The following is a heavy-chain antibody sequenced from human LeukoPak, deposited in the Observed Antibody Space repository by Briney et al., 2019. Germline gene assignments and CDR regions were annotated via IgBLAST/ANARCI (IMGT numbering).Heavy chain of an antibody. V-gene: IGHV1-2*02. D-gene: IGHD6-25*01. Sequence: PGASVKVSCKASGYTFTGYYMHWVRQAPGQGLEWMGWINPNSGGTNYAQKFQGRVTMTRDTSISTAYMELSRLRSDDTAVYYCARPRGVGYRMGPYYMDVWGKGTTVTVSS. J-gene: IGHJ6*03. CDR2: INPNSGGT. CDR1: GYTFTGYY. CDR3: ARPRGVGYRMGPYYMDV.